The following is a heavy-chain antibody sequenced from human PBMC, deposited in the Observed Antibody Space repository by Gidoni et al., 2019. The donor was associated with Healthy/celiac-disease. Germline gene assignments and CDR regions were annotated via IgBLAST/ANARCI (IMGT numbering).Heavy chain of an antibody. CDR2: ISGSGGST. J-gene: IGHJ4*02. CDR3: AKADY. V-gene: IGHV3-23*01. Sequence: AISGSGGSTYYADSVKGRFTISRDNSKNTLYLQMNSLRAEDTAVYYCAKADYWGQGTLVTVSS.